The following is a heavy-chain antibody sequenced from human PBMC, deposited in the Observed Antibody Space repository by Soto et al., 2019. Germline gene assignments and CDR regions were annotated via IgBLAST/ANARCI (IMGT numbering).Heavy chain of an antibody. Sequence: EVQLVESGGALIRPGGSLTLSCAASGFVFSNAWINWVRQAPGKGLEWVGRIKTKALGGTTDFAAPVRGRFAITRDDSRDVMYMQMNGLNTEDTGMYYCTTDSYTSVPVVRFDYWGRGTLVTVSS. CDR3: TTDSYTSVPVVRFDY. V-gene: IGHV3-15*07. J-gene: IGHJ4*01. D-gene: IGHD2-2*02. CDR1: GFVFSNAW. CDR2: IKTKALGGTT.